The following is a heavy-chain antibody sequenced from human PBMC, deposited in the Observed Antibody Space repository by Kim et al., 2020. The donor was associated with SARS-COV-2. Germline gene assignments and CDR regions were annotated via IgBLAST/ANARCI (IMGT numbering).Heavy chain of an antibody. CDR3: AKDRSATWSLDY. J-gene: IGHJ4*02. D-gene: IGHD2-8*02. V-gene: IGHV3-30*18. CDR1: GSIFSNYG. CDR2: ISNDGGIK. Sequence: GGSPRLSCAASGSIFSNYGMHWVRQAPGKGLEWVTFISNDGGIKYYADSVKGRFTISRDNSTSPLYLQMNSLTPEDTAEYYCAKDRSATWSLDYWGQGTL.